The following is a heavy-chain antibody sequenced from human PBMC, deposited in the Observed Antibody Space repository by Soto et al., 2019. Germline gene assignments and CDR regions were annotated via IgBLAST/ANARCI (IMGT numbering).Heavy chain of an antibody. CDR3: AAADWGHNFYYGMDV. J-gene: IGHJ6*02. V-gene: IGHV4-34*01. CDR1: GGSFSGYY. CDR2: INQSGST. Sequence: SETLSLTCAVYGGSFSGYYWSWIRQPPGKGLEWIGEINQSGSTNYKSSLKSRVTISVDKSKNQFSLKLSSVTAADTAVYYCAAADWGHNFYYGMDVWGQGTTVTVSS. D-gene: IGHD7-27*01.